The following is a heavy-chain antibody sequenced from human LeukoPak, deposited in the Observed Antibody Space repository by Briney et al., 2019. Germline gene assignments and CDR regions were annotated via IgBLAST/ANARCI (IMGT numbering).Heavy chain of an antibody. V-gene: IGHV1-2*02. J-gene: IGHJ4*02. Sequence: GASVKVSCRTYAYTFTDYYVHWVRQAPGQGLEWLGWINPDNGGAHFAPKFQGRVAMTGDTSITTAYMELSRLTSDDTAVYYCARDNFYRSGSHYLDYWGQGTLVTVSS. CDR2: INPDNGGA. CDR1: AYTFTDYY. D-gene: IGHD3-10*01. CDR3: ARDNFYRSGSHYLDY.